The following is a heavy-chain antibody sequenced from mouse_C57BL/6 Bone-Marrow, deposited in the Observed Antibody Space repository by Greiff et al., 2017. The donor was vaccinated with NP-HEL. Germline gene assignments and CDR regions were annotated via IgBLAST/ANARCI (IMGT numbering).Heavy chain of an antibody. CDR1: GYTFTSYW. CDR3: ARGGYWFAY. CDR2: IDPSDSYT. V-gene: IGHV1-50*01. Sequence: VQPQESGAELVKPGASVKLSCKASGYTFTSYWMQWVKQRPGQGLEWIGEIDPSDSYTNYNPKFKGKATLTVDTSSGTAYMQLSSLTSEDSAVYYCARGGYWFAYWGQGTLVTVSA. J-gene: IGHJ3*01. D-gene: IGHD2-2*01.